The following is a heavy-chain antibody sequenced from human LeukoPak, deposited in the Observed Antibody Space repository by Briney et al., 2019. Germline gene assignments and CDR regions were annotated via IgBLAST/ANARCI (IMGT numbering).Heavy chain of an antibody. J-gene: IGHJ5*02. D-gene: IGHD1-1*01. V-gene: IGHV4-34*01. CDR2: INHSGST. Sequence: SETLSLTCAFYGGSFSGYFWSGLRQPPGKGLEGMGEINHSGSTNYNPSLKSRVTISVDTSKNQFSLKLSSVNAADTAVYYCARGSVDNWNDRWFDPWGQGTLVTVSS. CDR1: GGSFSGYF. CDR3: ARGSVDNWNDRWFDP.